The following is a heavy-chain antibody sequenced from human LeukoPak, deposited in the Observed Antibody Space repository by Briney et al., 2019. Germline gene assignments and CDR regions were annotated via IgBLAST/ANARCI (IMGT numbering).Heavy chain of an antibody. Sequence: GGSLSLSCAASGFTFTRYWMSWVRQAPGKGLEWVANINQDGSEQFYVDSVKGRFTISRDNTKNSLYLQMNSLRVEDTALYYCAKHGADWYFDVWGRGILVTVSS. CDR3: AKHGADWYFDV. CDR2: INQDGSEQ. J-gene: IGHJ2*01. CDR1: GFTFTRYW. D-gene: IGHD4-17*01. V-gene: IGHV3-7*01.